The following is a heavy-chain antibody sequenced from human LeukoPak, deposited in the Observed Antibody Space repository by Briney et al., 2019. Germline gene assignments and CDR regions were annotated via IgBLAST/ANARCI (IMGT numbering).Heavy chain of an antibody. CDR1: GGSISSSSYY. CDR3: ARRGSGWYYFDY. CDR2: IYYSGST. D-gene: IGHD6-19*01. Sequence: ASETLSLTCTVSGGSISSSSYYWGWIRQPPGKGLEWIGSIYYSGSTYYNPSLKSRVTISVDTSKNQFSLKLSSVTAADTAVYYCARRGSGWYYFDYWGQGTLVTVSS. V-gene: IGHV4-39*01. J-gene: IGHJ4*02.